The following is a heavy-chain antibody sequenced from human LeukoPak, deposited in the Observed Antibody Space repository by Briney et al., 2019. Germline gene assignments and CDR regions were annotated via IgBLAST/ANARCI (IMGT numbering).Heavy chain of an antibody. D-gene: IGHD2-2*01. V-gene: IGHV4-38-2*01. CDR3: ARYCSSTSCSGAFDI. CDR2: IYHSGST. CDR1: GYSISSGYY. Sequence: PSETLSLTCAVSGYSISSGYYWGWIRQPPGKGLEWIGSIYHSGSTYYNPSLKSRVTISVDTSKNQFSLKLSSVAAADTAVYYCARYCSSTSCSGAFDIWGQGTMVTVSS. J-gene: IGHJ3*02.